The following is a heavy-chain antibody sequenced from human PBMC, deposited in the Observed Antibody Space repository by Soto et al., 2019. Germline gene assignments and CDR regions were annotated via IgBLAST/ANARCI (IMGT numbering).Heavy chain of an antibody. CDR2: IIPIFGTA. V-gene: IGHV1-69*12. CDR3: ASMTTVTPYYGKDV. Sequence: QVQLVQSGAEVKKPGSSVKVSCKASEGPFSRYAISWVRQAPGQGLEWMGGIIPIFGTANYAQKFQGRVTITADESTSTAYMELSSLRSEDTAVYYCASMTTVTPYYGKDVWGQGTTVTVSS. J-gene: IGHJ6*02. CDR1: EGPFSRYA. D-gene: IGHD4-17*01.